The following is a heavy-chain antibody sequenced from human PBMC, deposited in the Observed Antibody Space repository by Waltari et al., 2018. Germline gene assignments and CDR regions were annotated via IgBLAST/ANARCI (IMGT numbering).Heavy chain of an antibody. CDR3: ARERDGYNYLDY. Sequence: QVQLQESGPGLVKPSETLSLTCTVSGGSISSHYWRWIRQPPGKGLEWIGYIYYSGSTNYNPSLKSRVTISVDTSKNQFSLKLSSVTAADTAVYYCARERDGYNYLDYWGQGTLVTVSS. CDR1: GGSISSHY. J-gene: IGHJ4*02. D-gene: IGHD5-12*01. V-gene: IGHV4-59*11. CDR2: IYYSGST.